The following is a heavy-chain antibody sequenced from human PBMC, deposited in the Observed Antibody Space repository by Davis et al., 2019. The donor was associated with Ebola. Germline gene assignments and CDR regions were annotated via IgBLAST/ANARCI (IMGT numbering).Heavy chain of an antibody. J-gene: IGHJ4*02. V-gene: IGHV3-74*01. CDR3: ARVRTGTTWRYFDY. CDR2: INSDGSST. Sequence: HTGGSLRLSCAASGFTFSSYWMHWVRQAPGKGLVWVSCINSDGSSTSYADSVKGRFTISRDNAKNTLYLQMNSLRAEDTAVYYCARVRTGTTWRYFDYWGQGTLVTVSS. D-gene: IGHD1-1*01. CDR1: GFTFSSYW.